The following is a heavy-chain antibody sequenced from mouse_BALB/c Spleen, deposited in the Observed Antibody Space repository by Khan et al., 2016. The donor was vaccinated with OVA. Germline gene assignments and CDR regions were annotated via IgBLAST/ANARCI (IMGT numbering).Heavy chain of an antibody. CDR3: ARKNGSDFDY. J-gene: IGHJ2*01. D-gene: IGHD1-1*01. CDR1: GYSFTGHF. V-gene: IGHV1-20*02. CDR2: INPHIGET. Sequence: VQLQQSGPELVKPGASVKISCKASGYSFTGHFMNWVMQSHGKSLEWIGRINPHIGETLYNQKFKGKATLTVDESSSTAHMELRSLASEDSAVYYCARKNGSDFDYWGQGTTLTVSS.